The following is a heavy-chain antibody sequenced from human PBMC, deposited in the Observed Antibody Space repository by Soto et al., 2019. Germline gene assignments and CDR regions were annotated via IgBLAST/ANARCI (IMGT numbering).Heavy chain of an antibody. CDR3: PRARGKEQWLVQNSYYYWMEF. V-gene: IGHV6-1*01. CDR2: TYYRSKWYN. Sequence: PSQTLSLTCAISGDSVSSNSAAWNWSRQSPSRGLEWLGRTYYRSKWYNDYAVAVKRRITINPDTSKNQFSLQLNSVSPEDTAVYYGPRARGKEQWLVQNSYYYWMEFWGQGTTGTASS. J-gene: IGHJ6*01. D-gene: IGHD6-19*01. CDR1: GDSVSSNSAA.